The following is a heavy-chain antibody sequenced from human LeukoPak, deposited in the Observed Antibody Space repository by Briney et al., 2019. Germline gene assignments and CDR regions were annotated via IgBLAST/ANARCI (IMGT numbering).Heavy chain of an antibody. CDR3: AKETNDYYASSGQDY. J-gene: IGHJ4*02. CDR1: GFTFSNYT. V-gene: IGHV3-23*01. CDR2: IGGSGANT. D-gene: IGHD3-22*01. Sequence: GGSLRLSCAASGFTFSNYTMSWVRQASGMGLEWVSAIGGSGANTFYAESVKGRFTISRDNSKNTLYLHMNSLRVEDTAVYFCAKETNDYYASSGQDYWGQGSLVTVSS.